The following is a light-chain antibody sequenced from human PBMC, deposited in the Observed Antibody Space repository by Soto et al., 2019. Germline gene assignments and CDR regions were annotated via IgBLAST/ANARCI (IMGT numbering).Light chain of an antibody. CDR3: LLSYSGGSGV. V-gene: IGLV7-46*01. CDR1: TGAVTSGHY. Sequence: QAVVTQEPSLTVSPGGTVTLTCGSSTGAVTSGHYPYWFQQKPGQAPRTLIYDTSNKHSWTPARFSGSLLGGKAALTLSGAQPEDEAEYDCLLSYSGGSGVFDGGTKLTVL. J-gene: IGLJ2*01. CDR2: DTS.